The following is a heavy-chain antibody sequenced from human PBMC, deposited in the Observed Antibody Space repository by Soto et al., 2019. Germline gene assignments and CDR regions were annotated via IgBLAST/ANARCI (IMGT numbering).Heavy chain of an antibody. CDR2: ISYDGSNK. CDR3: ARPLWRDDYNWGYFDL. J-gene: IGHJ2*01. D-gene: IGHD4-4*01. V-gene: IGHV3-30-3*01. CDR1: GFTFSSYA. Sequence: QVQLVESGGGVVQPGRSLRLSCAASGFTFSSYAMHWVRQAPGKGLEWVAVISYDGSNKYYADSVKCRFTISRDNSKNTLYLQMNSLRTEETAGYYWARPLWRDDYNWGYFDLWGRGTLVTVSS.